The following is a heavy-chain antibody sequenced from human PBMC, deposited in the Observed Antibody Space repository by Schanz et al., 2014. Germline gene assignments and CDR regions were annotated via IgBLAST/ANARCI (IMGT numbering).Heavy chain of an antibody. CDR3: ARDPVEGAPTPYYFDS. J-gene: IGHJ4*02. D-gene: IGHD1-26*01. V-gene: IGHV3-21*01. CDR2: ISSNSDYI. CDR1: GFPFVTFI. Sequence: EVQVVESGGGLVKPGGPLRPSGAASGFPFVTFIMKWVRQVPGKGLEWVSSISSNSDYIYYSESVKGRFTISRDNAKNSVFLQMSSLRVEDTGLYFCARDPVEGAPTPYYFDSWGPGTLVTVSS.